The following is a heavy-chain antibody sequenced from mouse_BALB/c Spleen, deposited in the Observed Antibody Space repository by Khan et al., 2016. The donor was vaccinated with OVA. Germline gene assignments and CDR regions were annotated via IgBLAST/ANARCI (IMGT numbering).Heavy chain of an antibody. V-gene: IGHV9-3-1*01. CDR3: ESCGYWYFDV. J-gene: IGHJ1*01. CDR1: GYTFTNYG. Sequence: QVQLQQSGPELKKPGETVKISCKASGYTFTNYGMNWVKQAPGKGLKWMGWINTYTGYPTYADDFKGRFVFSLDTSSSTAYLQINNLKNEDTATYACESCGYWYFDVWGAGTTVTVSS. CDR2: INTYTGYP.